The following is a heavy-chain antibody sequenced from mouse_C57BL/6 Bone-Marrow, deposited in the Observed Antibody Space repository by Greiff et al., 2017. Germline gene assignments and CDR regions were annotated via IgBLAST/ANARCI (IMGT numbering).Heavy chain of an antibody. V-gene: IGHV5-4*03. CDR1: GFTFSSYA. CDR3: ARGHYYGSSSFDY. D-gene: IGHD1-1*01. CDR2: ISDGGSYT. J-gene: IGHJ2*01. Sequence: EVKLMESGGGLVKPGGSLKLSCAASGFTFSSYAMSWVRQTPEKRLEWVATISDGGSYTYYPDNVKGRFTISRDNAKNNLYLQMSHLKSEDTAMXYCARGHYYGSSSFDYWGQGTTLTVSS.